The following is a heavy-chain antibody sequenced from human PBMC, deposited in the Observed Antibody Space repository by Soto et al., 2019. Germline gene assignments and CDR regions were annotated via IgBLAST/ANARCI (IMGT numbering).Heavy chain of an antibody. CDR3: AIKSYYYHNWFDP. J-gene: IGHJ5*02. D-gene: IGHD3-10*01. V-gene: IGHV3-23*01. CDR2: ISGCGGST. Sequence: PGGSLRLSCAASGFTFSSYAMSWVRQAPGKGLEWVSAISGCGGSTYYADSVKGRFTISRDNSKNTLYLQMNSLRAEDTAVYYCAIKSYYYHNWFDPWGQGPLGTVAS. CDR1: GFTFSSYA.